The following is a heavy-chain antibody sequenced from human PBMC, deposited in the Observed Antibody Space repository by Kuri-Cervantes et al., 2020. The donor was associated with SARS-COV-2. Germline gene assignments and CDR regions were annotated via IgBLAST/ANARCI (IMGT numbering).Heavy chain of an antibody. CDR3: ARGSYGSGSYYSH. J-gene: IGHJ4*02. CDR2: ISSSGSTI. CDR1: GFTFSSYE. V-gene: IGHV3-48*03. D-gene: IGHD3-10*01. Sequence: GGSLRLSCAASGFTFSSYEMNWVRQAPGKGLEWVSYISSSGSTIYYADSVKGRFTISRDNSKNTLYLQMNSLRAEDTAVYYCARGSYGSGSYYSHWGQGTLVTVSS.